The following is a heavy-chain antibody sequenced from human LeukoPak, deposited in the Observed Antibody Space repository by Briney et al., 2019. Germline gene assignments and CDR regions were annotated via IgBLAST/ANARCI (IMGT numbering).Heavy chain of an antibody. J-gene: IGHJ4*02. CDR3: ARGPSGYHNT. CDR2: ISGSGGST. V-gene: IGHV3-23*01. D-gene: IGHD5-12*01. CDR1: DFSFITYA. Sequence: QSGGSLRLSCAASDFSFITYAMSWVRQAPGKGLEWVSAISGSGGSTYYADSVKGRFTISRDNSKNTLYLQMNSLRAEDTAVYYCARGPSGYHNTGGQGTLVTVSS.